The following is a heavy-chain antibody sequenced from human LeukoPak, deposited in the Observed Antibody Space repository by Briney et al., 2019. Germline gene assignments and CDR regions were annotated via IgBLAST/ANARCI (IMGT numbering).Heavy chain of an antibody. J-gene: IGHJ4*02. Sequence: GGSLRLSCAASGFTISSYEMNWVRQAPGKGLEWVSYISSSGSTIYYADSVKGRFTISRDNAKNSLYLQMNSLRAEDTAVYYCARSYYYGFTLDYWGQGTLVTVSS. CDR1: GFTISSYE. CDR3: ARSYYYGFTLDY. CDR2: ISSSGSTI. V-gene: IGHV3-48*03. D-gene: IGHD3-10*01.